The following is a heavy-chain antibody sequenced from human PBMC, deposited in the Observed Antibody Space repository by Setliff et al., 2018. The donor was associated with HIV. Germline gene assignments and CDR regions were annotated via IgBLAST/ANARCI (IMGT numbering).Heavy chain of an antibody. Sequence: PSETLSLTCTVSGGSISSDYWSWIRQPPGKGLEWIGYIYYSGSTNYNPSLKSRVTISVATSKNQFSLKLNSVTTADTAVYYCARSRTSSGYSGDDYSDYYYYGMDVWGQGTTVTVSS. D-gene: IGHD3-22*01. CDR1: GGSISSDY. V-gene: IGHV4-59*01. CDR2: IYYSGST. J-gene: IGHJ6*02. CDR3: ARSRTSSGYSGDDYSDYYYYGMDV.